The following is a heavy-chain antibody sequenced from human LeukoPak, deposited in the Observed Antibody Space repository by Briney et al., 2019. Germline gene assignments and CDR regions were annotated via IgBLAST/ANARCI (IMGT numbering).Heavy chain of an antibody. D-gene: IGHD3-22*01. CDR2: FYPVDSET. Sequence: GESLKISCKGFGYTFTSYWIGWVRPLPGKGLEWMGIFYPVDSETRYSPSLQGQVTISTDKSISTAYLQWSSLKASDTAMYYCASSLGVYDSSGYRVFDYWGQGTLVTVSS. J-gene: IGHJ4*02. V-gene: IGHV5-51*01. CDR3: ASSLGVYDSSGYRVFDY. CDR1: GYTFTSYW.